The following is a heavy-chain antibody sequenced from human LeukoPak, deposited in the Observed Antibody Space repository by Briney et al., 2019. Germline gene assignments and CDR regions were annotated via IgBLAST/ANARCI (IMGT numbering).Heavy chain of an antibody. CDR3: AKDDSSGSYYNWFDP. V-gene: IGHV3-30*18. D-gene: IGHD3-10*01. J-gene: IGHJ5*02. CDR1: GLTFSSYG. Sequence: PGRSLRLSCAASGLTFSSYGMHWVRQAPGKGLEWVAVISYDGSNKYYADSVKGRFTISRDNSKNTLYLQMNSLRAEDTAVYYCAKDDSSGSYYNWFDPWGQGTLVTVSS. CDR2: ISYDGSNK.